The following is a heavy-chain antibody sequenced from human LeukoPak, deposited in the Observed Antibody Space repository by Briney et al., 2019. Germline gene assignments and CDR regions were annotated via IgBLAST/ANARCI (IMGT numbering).Heavy chain of an antibody. J-gene: IGHJ4*02. D-gene: IGHD3-22*01. Sequence: ASVKVSCKASGYTFSSYAMHWVRQAPGQRLEWMGWINAGNGNTKYSQKFQGRVTITRDTSASTAYMELSSLRSEDSAVYYCARGDYYDSSNYYLFDYWGQGTLVTVSS. V-gene: IGHV1-3*01. CDR2: INAGNGNT. CDR1: GYTFSSYA. CDR3: ARGDYYDSSNYYLFDY.